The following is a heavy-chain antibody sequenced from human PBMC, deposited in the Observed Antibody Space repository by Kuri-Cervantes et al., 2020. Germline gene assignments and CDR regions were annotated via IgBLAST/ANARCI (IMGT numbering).Heavy chain of an antibody. D-gene: IGHD6-19*01. CDR1: GGSISSRSHY. Sequence: SETLSLTCTASGGSISSRSHYWGWIRQPPGKGLEWIGSIYYSGSTYYNPSLKSRVTISVDTSKNQFSLKLSSVTAADTAVYYCARHYSSGWYGAGYFDYWGQGTLVTVSS. V-gene: IGHV4-39*01. J-gene: IGHJ4*02. CDR3: ARHYSSGWYGAGYFDY. CDR2: IYYSGST.